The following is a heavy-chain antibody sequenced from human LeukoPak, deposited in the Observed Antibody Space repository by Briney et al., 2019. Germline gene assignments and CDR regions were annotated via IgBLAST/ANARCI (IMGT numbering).Heavy chain of an antibody. Sequence: PSETLSLTCTVSGGSISSYYWSWIRQPPGKGLEWIGYIYYSGSTNYNPSLKSRVTISVDTSKNQFSLKLSSVTAADTAVYYCARDGEEVRGFGAFDIWGQGTMVTVSS. J-gene: IGHJ3*02. CDR1: GGSISSYY. CDR3: ARDGEEVRGFGAFDI. V-gene: IGHV4-59*01. D-gene: IGHD3-10*01. CDR2: IYYSGST.